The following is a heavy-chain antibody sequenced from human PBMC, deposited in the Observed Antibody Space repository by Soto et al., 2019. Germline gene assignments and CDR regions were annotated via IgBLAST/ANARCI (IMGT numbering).Heavy chain of an antibody. CDR3: ARDGYDIAEQYSYFQH. CDR2: INSDGSRT. J-gene: IGHJ1*01. D-gene: IGHD3-9*01. CDR1: GFTFSSYW. Sequence: GGSLRLSCAASGFTFSSYWMHWVRQAPGKGLVWVSRINSDGSRTSYADSVKGRFSISRDNAKNTLNLQMNSLRDEDTAVYYCARDGYDIAEQYSYFQHWGQGTLVTVSS. V-gene: IGHV3-74*01.